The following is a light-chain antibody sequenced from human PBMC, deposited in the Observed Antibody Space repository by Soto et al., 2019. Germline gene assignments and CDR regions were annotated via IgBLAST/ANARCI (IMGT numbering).Light chain of an antibody. CDR2: EAS. V-gene: IGLV2-14*01. Sequence: QSALTQPASVSGSPGQSITISCTGTRSDVGGYHYVSWYQHHPGKVPKLIIYEASNRPSGVSNRFSGSKSGNTASLTISGLQAEDEADYYCSSYTTSSTRVFGPGTKLTVL. CDR3: SSYTTSSTRV. J-gene: IGLJ1*01. CDR1: RSDVGGYHY.